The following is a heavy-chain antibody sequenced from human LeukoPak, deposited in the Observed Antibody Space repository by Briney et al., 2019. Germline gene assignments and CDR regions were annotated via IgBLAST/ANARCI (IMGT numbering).Heavy chain of an antibody. V-gene: IGHV3-23*01. CDR2: ITSSGGST. J-gene: IGHJ4*02. D-gene: IGHD1-14*01. Sequence: GESLKISCAASGFTFSTYAMSWVRQAPGKGLEWVSIITSSGGSTNYADSVKGRFTISRDNSKNTLYLQMNSLKPDDTAVYYCATDVTGGAISFWGQGALVTVSS. CDR1: GFTFSTYA. CDR3: ATDVTGGAISF.